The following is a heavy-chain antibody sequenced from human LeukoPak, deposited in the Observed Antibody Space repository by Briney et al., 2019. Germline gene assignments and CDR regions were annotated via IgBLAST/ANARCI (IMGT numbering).Heavy chain of an antibody. Sequence: PGGSLRLSCAASGFTFSSYGMHWVRQAPGKGLEWVSGIGGSGIGHSTHYADSVKGRFTISRDNSKNMVYLQMDSLRAEDTALYYCARDSGWLRYHDWGQGALVTVSS. D-gene: IGHD5-12*01. CDR1: GFTFSSYG. CDR3: ARDSGWLRYHD. CDR2: IGGSGIGHST. J-gene: IGHJ4*02. V-gene: IGHV3-23*01.